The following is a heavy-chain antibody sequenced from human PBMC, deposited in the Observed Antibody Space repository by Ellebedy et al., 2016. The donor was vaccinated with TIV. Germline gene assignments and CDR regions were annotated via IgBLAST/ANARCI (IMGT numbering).Heavy chain of an antibody. CDR3: TRGRGSSSWLGNY. J-gene: IGHJ4*02. V-gene: IGHV3-48*02. CDR2: ISGWTGTSTTI. CDR1: GFTFSRYS. Sequence: PGGSLRLSCAASGFTFSRYSMNWVRQAPGKGPEWVSFISGWTGTSTTIYYADSVKGRFTISRDNAKNSLYLKMNSLRDEDTAVYYCTRGRGSSSWLGNYWGQGALVTVSS. D-gene: IGHD6-13*01.